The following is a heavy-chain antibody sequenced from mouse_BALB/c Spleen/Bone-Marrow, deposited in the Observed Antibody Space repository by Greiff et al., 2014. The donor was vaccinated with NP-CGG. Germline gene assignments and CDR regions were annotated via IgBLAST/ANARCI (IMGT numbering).Heavy chain of an antibody. D-gene: IGHD2-4*01. V-gene: IGHV1-14*01. CDR1: GYTFTSYV. J-gene: IGHJ2*01. CDR2: INPYNDGT. Sequence: VQLQQSGPEPVKPGASVKMSCKASGYTFTSYVMHWVKQKPGQGLEWIGYINPYNDGTTYNEKFKGKATLTSDKSSSTAYMGLSSLTSEDSAVYYCARGNYYDYDYFDYWGQGTTLTVSS. CDR3: ARGNYYDYDYFDY.